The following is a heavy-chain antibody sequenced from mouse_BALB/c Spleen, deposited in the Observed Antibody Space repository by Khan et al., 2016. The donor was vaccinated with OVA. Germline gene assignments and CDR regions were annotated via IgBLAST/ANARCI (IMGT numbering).Heavy chain of an antibody. D-gene: IGHD1-1*01. J-gene: IGHJ3*01. CDR3: ARLAYYYESEGFAY. V-gene: IGHV5-6*01. Sequence: EVQLLETGGDLVEPGGSLKLSCAASGFTFSTYGMSLVRQTPDKRLEWVATISTGGHYTYSPDSVRGRFTISRDNAKNTLYLQMTSLKSEDTAMFYCARLAYYYESEGFAYWGQGTLVTVSA. CDR2: ISTGGHYT. CDR1: GFTFSTYG.